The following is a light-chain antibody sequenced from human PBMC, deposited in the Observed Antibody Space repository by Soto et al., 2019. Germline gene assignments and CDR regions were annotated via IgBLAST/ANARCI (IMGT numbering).Light chain of an antibody. V-gene: IGKV1-6*01. CDR1: QGIRND. CDR3: LQDFNYPRT. CDR2: EAS. Sequence: AILMTQSPSSLSASVGDRVTITCRASQGIRNDLAWYQQKPGKAPKLLIYEASTLQSGVPSRFSGTYSGTDFTLTIGSLQPEDFATYYCLQDFNYPRTFCQGTKVDIK. J-gene: IGKJ1*01.